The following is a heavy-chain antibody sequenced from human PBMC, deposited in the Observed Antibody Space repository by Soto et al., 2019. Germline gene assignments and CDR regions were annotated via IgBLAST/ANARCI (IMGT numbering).Heavy chain of an antibody. D-gene: IGHD3-3*01. Sequence: GXSVKGSCTASGYSFTSYGISWVRQAPGQGLEWMGWISAYNGNTNYAQKLQCRVTMTTDTSTSTAYMELRSLRSDDTAVYYCARVFSEGNKEAPYYYYGMDVWGQRTTVTVSS. CDR3: ARVFSEGNKEAPYYYYGMDV. J-gene: IGHJ6*02. CDR1: GYSFTSYG. CDR2: ISAYNGNT. V-gene: IGHV1-18*01.